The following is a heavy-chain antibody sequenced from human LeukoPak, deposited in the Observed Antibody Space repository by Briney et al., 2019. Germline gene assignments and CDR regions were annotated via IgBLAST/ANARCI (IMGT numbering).Heavy chain of an antibody. V-gene: IGHV3-66*02. D-gene: IGHD3-22*01. CDR2: IYIGGST. Sequence: GGSLRLSCAASGLTVSSNYMSWVRQAPGKGLEWVSVIYIGGSTYYADSVKGRFTISIDNSKNTLYLQMNSLRAEDTAVYYCARDRGTYYYDSSAPAVAFDIWGQGTVVTVSS. CDR3: ARDRGTYYYDSSAPAVAFDI. J-gene: IGHJ3*02. CDR1: GLTVSSNY.